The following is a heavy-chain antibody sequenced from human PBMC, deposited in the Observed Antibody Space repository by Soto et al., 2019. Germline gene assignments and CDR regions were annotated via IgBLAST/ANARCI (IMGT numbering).Heavy chain of an antibody. V-gene: IGHV3-23*01. CDR1: GFTFSSYA. J-gene: IGHJ5*02. D-gene: IGHD2-15*01. CDR2: ISGSGGRT. CDR3: AKGGGFSGGRCPNWFDP. Sequence: EVQLLESGGGLVQPGGSLRLSCAASGFTFSSYAMSWVRQAPGKGLEWVSAISGSGGRTYYADSVKGRFTISRDNSKNTLCRQMNSLRVEDTVVYYCAKGGGFSGGRCPNWFDPWGQGTLVTVSS.